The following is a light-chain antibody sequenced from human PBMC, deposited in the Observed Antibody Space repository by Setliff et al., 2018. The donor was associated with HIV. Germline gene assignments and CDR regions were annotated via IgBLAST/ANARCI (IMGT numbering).Light chain of an antibody. Sequence: SVLTPPASVSGSPGQSITISCTGTSSDVGGYNYVSWYQQHPGKAPKLMIYEVSNRPSGVSNRFSGSKSGNTASLTISGLQAEDEADYYCSSYTSSSTYVVFGGGTKVTVL. V-gene: IGLV2-14*01. CDR2: EVS. CDR3: SSYTSSSTYVV. J-gene: IGLJ2*01. CDR1: SSDVGGYNY.